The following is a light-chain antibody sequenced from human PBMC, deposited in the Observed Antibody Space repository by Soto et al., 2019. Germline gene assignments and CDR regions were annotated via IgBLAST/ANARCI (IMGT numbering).Light chain of an antibody. V-gene: IGLV1-47*01. Sequence: QSVLPQPPSASGTPGQRVTISCSTTNSRSGSNYVYWYLQLPGAAPKLLIYRNDQRPSGVPDRFSSSKSGTSASLAISGLRSEDEADYFCAKWDDSLRVYVFGSGTKVTVL. CDR1: NSRSGSNY. J-gene: IGLJ1*01. CDR3: AKWDDSLRVYV. CDR2: RND.